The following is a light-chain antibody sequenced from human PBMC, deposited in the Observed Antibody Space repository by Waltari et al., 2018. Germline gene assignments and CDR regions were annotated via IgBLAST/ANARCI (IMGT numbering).Light chain of an antibody. CDR3: QQYYSYPPT. CDR1: QGISSY. V-gene: IGKV1-8*01. J-gene: IGKJ1*01. CDR2: AAS. Sequence: AIRMTQSPSSFSASTGDRVTITCRATQGISSYLALYQQKPGKAPNLLISAASTLPSGVPSSFSGSGSGTDFTLTISRLQSEDFATYYCQQYYSYPPTFGQGTKVEFK.